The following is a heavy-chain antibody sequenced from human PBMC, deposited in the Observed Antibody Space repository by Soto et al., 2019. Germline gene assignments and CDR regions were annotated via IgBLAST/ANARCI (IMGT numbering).Heavy chain of an antibody. V-gene: IGHV6-1*01. J-gene: IGHJ6*02. Sequence: SQTLSLTCAISGDSVSSSSAAWYWIRQSPSRGLEWLGRTYYRSKWYNDYAVSVKSRITISPDTSKNQFSLQLNSVTPEDTAVYYCARGRPSYYGMDVWGQGTTVTVSS. CDR2: TYYRSKWYN. D-gene: IGHD6-6*01. CDR1: GDSVSSSSAA. CDR3: ARGRPSYYGMDV.